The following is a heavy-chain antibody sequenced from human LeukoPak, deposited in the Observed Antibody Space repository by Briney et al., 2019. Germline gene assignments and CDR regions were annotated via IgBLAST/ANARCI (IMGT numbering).Heavy chain of an antibody. Sequence: GGPLRLPCAASGFPFSFYWMLGLPQPPGRGRVWVSRINPDGSTTNYADSVQGRFTISRDNAKNMLYLQMNSLRAEDTAVYYRVRDLRESDFWGQGTLVTVSS. CDR1: GFPFSFYW. J-gene: IGHJ4*02. CDR3: VRDLRESDF. CDR2: INPDGSTT. V-gene: IGHV3-74*01.